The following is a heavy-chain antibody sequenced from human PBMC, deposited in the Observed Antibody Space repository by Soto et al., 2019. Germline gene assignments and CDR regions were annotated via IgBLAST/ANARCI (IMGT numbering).Heavy chain of an antibody. CDR2: ISYDGSNK. V-gene: IGHV3-30-3*01. Sequence: SCAASGFTFSSYAMHWVRQAPGKGLEWVAVISYDGSNKYYADSVKGRFTISRDNSKNTLYLQMNSLRAEDTAVYYCVRAGDYYGSGNHKGPAFDIWGQGTMVTVSS. CDR3: VRAGDYYGSGNHKGPAFDI. CDR1: GFTFSSYA. D-gene: IGHD3-10*01. J-gene: IGHJ3*02.